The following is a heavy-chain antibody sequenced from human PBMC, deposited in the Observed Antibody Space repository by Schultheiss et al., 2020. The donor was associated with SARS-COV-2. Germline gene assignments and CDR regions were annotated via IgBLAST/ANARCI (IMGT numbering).Heavy chain of an antibody. V-gene: IGHV3-74*01. D-gene: IGHD4-23*01. CDR3: ARDRWRGFDY. J-gene: IGHJ4*02. Sequence: GESLKISCAASGFTFSSYAMHWVRQAPGKGLEWVSGISWNSGSIGYADSVKGRFTISRDNAKNTLYLQMNSLRAEDTAVYYCARDRWRGFDYWGQGTLVTVSS. CDR1: GFTFSSYA. CDR2: ISWNSGSI.